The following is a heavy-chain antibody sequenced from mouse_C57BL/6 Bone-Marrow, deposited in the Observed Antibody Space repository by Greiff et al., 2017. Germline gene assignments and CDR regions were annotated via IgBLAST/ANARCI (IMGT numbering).Heavy chain of an antibody. D-gene: IGHD1-1*01. J-gene: IGHJ1*03. CDR2: IDPSDSET. Sequence: QVQLQQPGAELVRPGSSVKLSCKASGYTFTSYWMHWVKQRPIQGLEWIGNIDPSDSETHYNQKFKDKATLTVDKSSSTAYMQLSSLTSEDSAVYYCARDFYYYGNWYFDVWGTGTTVTVSS. V-gene: IGHV1-52*01. CDR1: GYTFTSYW. CDR3: ARDFYYYGNWYFDV.